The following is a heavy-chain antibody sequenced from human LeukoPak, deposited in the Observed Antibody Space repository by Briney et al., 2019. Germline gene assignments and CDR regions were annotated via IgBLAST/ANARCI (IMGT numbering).Heavy chain of an antibody. D-gene: IGHD3-22*01. J-gene: IGHJ6*03. Sequence: PSETLSLTCTVSVGSISSHYWSWLRQPPGKGLEWIGYLYYSGSTNYNPSLKSRVTISVDTSKNQFSLKLSSVTAADTAVYYCARVTYYYDSNYYYYYYMDVRGKGTTVTVSS. CDR1: VGSISSHY. CDR2: LYYSGST. V-gene: IGHV4-59*11. CDR3: ARVTYYYDSNYYYYYYMDV.